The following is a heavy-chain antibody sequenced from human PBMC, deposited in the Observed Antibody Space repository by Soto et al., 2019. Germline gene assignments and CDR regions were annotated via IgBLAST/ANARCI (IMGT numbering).Heavy chain of an antibody. D-gene: IGHD4-17*01. CDR2: IKQDGSEE. Sequence: EVQLVESGGGLVQPGGSLRLSCAASGFTFSTYWMTWVRQAPGKGLEWVANIKQDGSEEYYVDSVKGRLTISRDNAKNSLYLQMRGVRAEDTAVYFCARAPRNGDYLAYGGKGPLVTVSS. V-gene: IGHV3-7*03. CDR1: GFTFSTYW. CDR3: ARAPRNGDYLAY. J-gene: IGHJ4*02.